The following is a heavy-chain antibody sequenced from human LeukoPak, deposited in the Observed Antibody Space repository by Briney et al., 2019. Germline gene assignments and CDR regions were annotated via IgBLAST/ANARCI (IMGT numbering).Heavy chain of an antibody. CDR1: GFTFSSYA. V-gene: IGHV4-31*02. CDR2: IYYSGST. J-gene: IGHJ4*02. D-gene: IGHD3-16*01. Sequence: LRLSCAASGFTFSSYAMSWVRQAPGKGLEWIGYIYYSGSTYYNPSLKSRVTISVDTSKNQFSLKLSSVTAADTAVYYCARDRRKGGGFDYWGQGTLVTVSS. CDR3: ARDRRKGGGFDY.